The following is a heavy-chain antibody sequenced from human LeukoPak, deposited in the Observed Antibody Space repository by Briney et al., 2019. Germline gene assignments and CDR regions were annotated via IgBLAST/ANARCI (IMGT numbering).Heavy chain of an antibody. CDR3: ARGEGDSGWYPGDY. CDR2: IKQDGSEK. J-gene: IGHJ4*02. V-gene: IGHV3-7*01. Sequence: GGSLRLSCAASGFTFASYWMSWVRQAPGSVLEWEANIKQDGSEKYYVGSVKGRFTISRDNAKNSLYLQMNSLRVEDTAVYYCARGEGDSGWYPGDYWGQGTLVTVSS. D-gene: IGHD6-19*01. CDR1: GFTFASYW.